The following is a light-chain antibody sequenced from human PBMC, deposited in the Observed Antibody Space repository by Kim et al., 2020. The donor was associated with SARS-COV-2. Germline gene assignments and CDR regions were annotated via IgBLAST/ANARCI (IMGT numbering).Light chain of an antibody. CDR3: QSYDGSLSALV. V-gene: IGLV1-40*01. CDR1: SSNIGTGYD. Sequence: QPVLTQPPSVSGAPGQRVTISCTGSSSNIGTGYDVHWYQHLPGTAPKLLIYHNNNRPSGVPDRFSASKSGTSASLAITGLQAEDEADYYCQSYDGSLSALVLGGGTQLTV. CDR2: HNN. J-gene: IGLJ2*01.